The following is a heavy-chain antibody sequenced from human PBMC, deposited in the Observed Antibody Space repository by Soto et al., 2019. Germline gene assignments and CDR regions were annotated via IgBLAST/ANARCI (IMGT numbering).Heavy chain of an antibody. CDR3: ARDLGLYYDSSGYPNDAFAI. D-gene: IGHD3-22*01. CDR2: IIPIFGTA. J-gene: IGHJ3*02. Sequence: SVKVSCKASGGTFSSYAISWVRQAPGQGLEWMGGIIPIFGTANYAQKFQGRVTITADESTSTAYMELSSLRSEDTAVYYCARDLGLYYDSSGYPNDAFAIWGQGTMVTVSS. V-gene: IGHV1-69*13. CDR1: GGTFSSYA.